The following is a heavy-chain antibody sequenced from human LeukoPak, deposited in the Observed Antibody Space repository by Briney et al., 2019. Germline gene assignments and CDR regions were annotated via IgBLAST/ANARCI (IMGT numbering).Heavy chain of an antibody. CDR3: ARAGIAVAGTLDWYFDL. J-gene: IGHJ2*01. CDR1: GGSISSGGYY. Sequence: PSQTLSLTCTVSGGSISSGGYYWSWIRQPPGKGLEWIGYIYHSGSTYYNPSLKSRVTISVDTSKNQFSLKLSSVTAADTAVYYCARAGIAVAGTLDWYFDLWGRGTLVTVSS. D-gene: IGHD6-19*01. CDR2: IYHSGST. V-gene: IGHV4-30-2*01.